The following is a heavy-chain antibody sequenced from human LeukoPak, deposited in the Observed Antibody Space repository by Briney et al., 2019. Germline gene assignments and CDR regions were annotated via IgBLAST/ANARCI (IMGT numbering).Heavy chain of an antibody. Sequence: QSGGSLRLSCAASGFTFSSYWMSWVRQAPGKGLEWVANIKQDGSEKYYVDSVKGRFTISRDNAKNSLYLQMNSLRAEDTAVYYCARAAYLGCSSTSCYEHWFDPWGQGTLVTVSS. CDR3: ARAAYLGCSSTSCYEHWFDP. V-gene: IGHV3-7*01. CDR2: IKQDGSEK. D-gene: IGHD2-2*01. CDR1: GFTFSSYW. J-gene: IGHJ5*02.